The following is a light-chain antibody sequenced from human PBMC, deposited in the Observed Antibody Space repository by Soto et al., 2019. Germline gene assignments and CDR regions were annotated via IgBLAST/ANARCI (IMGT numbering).Light chain of an antibody. Sequence: QSALTQPPSASGSPGQSVTISCDGTYSDIGDYNYVSWYQQHPDKVPKLIIYEVTKRPSGVPDRFSGSKSGYTASLTVSDLQPADEAVYYCSSYFGTNSNVMFGGGTKLTVL. CDR3: SSYFGTNSNVM. CDR1: YSDIGDYNY. V-gene: IGLV2-8*01. J-gene: IGLJ3*02. CDR2: EVT.